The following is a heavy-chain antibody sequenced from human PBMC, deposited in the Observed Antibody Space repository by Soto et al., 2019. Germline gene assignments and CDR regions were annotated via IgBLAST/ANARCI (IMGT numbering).Heavy chain of an antibody. J-gene: IGHJ6*02. CDR3: ARVGTGVWFGELSDYYGMDV. CDR1: GGTFSSYA. Sequence: QVQLVQSGAEVKKPGSSVKVSCKASGGTFSSYAISWVRQAPGQGLEWMGGIIPIFGTANYAQKFQGRVTITADESTGTAYMELSSLRSEDTAVYYCARVGTGVWFGELSDYYGMDVWGQGTTVTVSS. CDR2: IIPIFGTA. D-gene: IGHD3-10*01. V-gene: IGHV1-69*01.